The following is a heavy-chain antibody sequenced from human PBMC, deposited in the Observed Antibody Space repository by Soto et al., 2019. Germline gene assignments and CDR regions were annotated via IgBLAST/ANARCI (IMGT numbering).Heavy chain of an antibody. Sequence: GGSLRLSCAASGFTFSNAWMNWVRQAPGKGLEWVGRIKSKTDGGTTDYAAPVKGRFTISRDDSKNTLYLQMNSLKTEDTAVYYCTTEGTVSGYDYRYGITLHYYGMDVWGQGTTVTVSS. CDR3: TTEGTVSGYDYRYGITLHYYGMDV. J-gene: IGHJ6*02. D-gene: IGHD5-12*01. CDR1: GFTFSNAW. V-gene: IGHV3-15*07. CDR2: IKSKTDGGTT.